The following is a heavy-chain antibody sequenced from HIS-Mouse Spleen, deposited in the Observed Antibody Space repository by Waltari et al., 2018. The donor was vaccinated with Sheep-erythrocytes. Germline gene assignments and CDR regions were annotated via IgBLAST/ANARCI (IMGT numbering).Heavy chain of an antibody. V-gene: IGHV3-21*01. J-gene: IGHJ4*02. CDR1: GFTFSSYS. D-gene: IGHD1-26*01. Sequence: EVQLVESGGGLVKPGGSLILSCAASGFTFSSYSMNWVRQAPGKGLEWVSSISSSSSYIYYADSVKGRFTISRDNAKNSLYLQMNSLRAEDTAVYYCARVASGATFDYWGQGTLVTVSS. CDR3: ARVASGATFDY. CDR2: ISSSSSYI.